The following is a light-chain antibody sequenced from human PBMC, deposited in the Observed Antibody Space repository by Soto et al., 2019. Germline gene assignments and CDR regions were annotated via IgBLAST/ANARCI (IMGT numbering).Light chain of an antibody. Sequence: EIELTHSPATLSLSPVETSTLSCMASQNVDKFLAWYQQRPGQPPRLLIFDSSNRATGVPVRFTGSGSATDFSLTITSLEPEDFAVYYCQQRGKWPSTFGPGTKGDIK. J-gene: IGKJ2*02. CDR1: QNVDKF. CDR2: DSS. V-gene: IGKV3-11*01. CDR3: QQRGKWPST.